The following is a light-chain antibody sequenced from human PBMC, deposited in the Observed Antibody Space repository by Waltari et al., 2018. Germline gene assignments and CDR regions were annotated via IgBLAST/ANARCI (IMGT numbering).Light chain of an antibody. CDR1: VGGGMV. CDR2: QAA. CDR3: QKHERLPAT. Sequence: CGASVGGGMVLARDHPKPGLAPRRLIEQAANRATGNPDRVSGSGSGTDFSLTISKLEPEDLAVDYCQKHERLPATFGQGTKVEI. J-gene: IGKJ1*01. V-gene: IGKV3D-20*01.